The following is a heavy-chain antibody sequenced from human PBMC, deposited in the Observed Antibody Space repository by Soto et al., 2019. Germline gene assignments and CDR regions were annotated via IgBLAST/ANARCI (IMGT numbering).Heavy chain of an antibody. CDR2: ISASAGGT. J-gene: IGHJ4*02. CDR1: GFTFNNYA. V-gene: IGHV3-23*01. CDR3: AKDKSCSDGNCYLDY. Sequence: EVQLLESGGGLVQPGGSLRLSCVASGFTFNNYAMSWVRQAPGKGLEWVSGISASAGGTYYADSVKGRFTISRDNSKNTLYLQMSSLRAEDTALYYCAKDKSCSDGNCYLDYWGQGTLITVSS. D-gene: IGHD2-15*01.